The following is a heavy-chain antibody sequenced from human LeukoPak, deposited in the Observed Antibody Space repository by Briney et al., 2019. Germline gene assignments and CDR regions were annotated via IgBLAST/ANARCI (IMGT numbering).Heavy chain of an antibody. D-gene: IGHD4-23*01. J-gene: IGHJ1*01. Sequence: ASVKVSCKASGGTFSSYAISWVRQAPGQGLEWMGGIIPIFGTANYAQKFQGRVTITADESTSTAYMELSSLRSEDTAVYYCAREPSYGGNSGPYFQHWGQGTLVTVSS. V-gene: IGHV1-69*13. CDR2: IIPIFGTA. CDR1: GGTFSSYA. CDR3: AREPSYGGNSGPYFQH.